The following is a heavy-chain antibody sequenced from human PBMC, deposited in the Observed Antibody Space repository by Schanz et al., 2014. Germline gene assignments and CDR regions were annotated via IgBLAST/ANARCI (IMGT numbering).Heavy chain of an antibody. D-gene: IGHD3-10*02. V-gene: IGHV1-3*04. J-gene: IGHJ4*02. Sequence: QVHLVQSGAEVKRPGASVKVSCKASEYSFTSYSMHWVRQAPGQRLEWMGWINTGSGDTKYSQNFQGRVTMTADTSTNTAYMELRSLRSDDTAVYYCARDRRLFDRDDLYYFDSWGQGTLVTVSS. CDR2: INTGSGDT. CDR3: ARDRRLFDRDDLYYFDS. CDR1: EYSFTSYS.